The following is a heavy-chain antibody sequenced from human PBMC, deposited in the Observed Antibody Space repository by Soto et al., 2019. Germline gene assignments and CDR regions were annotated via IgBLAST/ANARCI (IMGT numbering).Heavy chain of an antibody. V-gene: IGHV4-59*01. Sequence: PSETLSLTCTVSGGSISSYYWSWIRQPPGKGLECIGYIYYSGSTNYNPSLKSRVTISLDTSKNQFSLKLSSVTAADTAVYYCARNDFWSGYYMNWFDPWGQGTLVTVSS. CDR3: ARNDFWSGYYMNWFDP. D-gene: IGHD3-3*01. J-gene: IGHJ5*02. CDR1: GGSISSYY. CDR2: IYYSGST.